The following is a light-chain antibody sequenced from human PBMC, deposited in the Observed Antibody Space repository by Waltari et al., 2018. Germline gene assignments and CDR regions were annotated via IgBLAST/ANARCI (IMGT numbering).Light chain of an antibody. V-gene: IGLV10-54*04. Sequence: QAGLTQPPSVSKALKQTATLTCIGNKNNVGNQGVVWLQQGQGNPPKLPASRTNNRPSGISERFSTSRSGNTASLTISGLQAEDEGEYYCAAWDNNRNAYVFGPGSKVTVL. CDR3: AAWDNNRNAYV. CDR2: RTN. CDR1: KNNVGNQG. J-gene: IGLJ1*01.